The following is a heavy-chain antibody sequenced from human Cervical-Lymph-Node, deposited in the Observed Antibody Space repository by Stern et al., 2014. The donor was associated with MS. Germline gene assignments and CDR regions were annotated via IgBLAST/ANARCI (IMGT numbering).Heavy chain of an antibody. CDR2: ISGSGDTT. J-gene: IGHJ4*02. CDR3: AKDFYVRVIPVAFFDY. Sequence: EVQLVESGGGLVQPGGSLRLSCAASGFTFSSQGMSWVRQAPGKGLEWVSIISGSGDTTYYADSVKGRFTISRDNSKNTLFLQMNSLRAEDTAVYYCAKDFYVRVIPVAFFDYWGQGTLVTVSS. D-gene: IGHD2-2*01. V-gene: IGHV3-23*04. CDR1: GFTFSSQG.